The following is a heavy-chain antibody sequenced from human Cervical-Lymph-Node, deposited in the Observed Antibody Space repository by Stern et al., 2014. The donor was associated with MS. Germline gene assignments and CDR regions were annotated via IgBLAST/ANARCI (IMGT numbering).Heavy chain of an antibody. J-gene: IGHJ4*02. V-gene: IGHV4-59*01. CDR1: GDSIKHYY. D-gene: IGHD1-14*01. CDR2: IYYTGST. Sequence: QVQLQESGPGLVKPSETLSLTCTVSGDSIKHYYWSWIRQPPGKGLEWVGYIYYTGSTNYNPSLKSRVTILVDTSKNQFSMKLSSVTAADTAVYYCARYNSLPGSHFDYWGQGLLVTVSS. CDR3: ARYNSLPGSHFDY.